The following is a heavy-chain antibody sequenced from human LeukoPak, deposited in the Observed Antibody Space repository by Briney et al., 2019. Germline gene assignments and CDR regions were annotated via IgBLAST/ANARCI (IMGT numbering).Heavy chain of an antibody. CDR3: ARDFKAGDGHWSFDL. J-gene: IGHJ2*01. D-gene: IGHD4-17*01. Sequence: GGSLRLSCAASGFTFSSYAMHWVRQAPGKGLEWVAVISYDGSNKYYADSVKGRFTISRENAKNSLYLQMNSLTAGDTAVYYCARDFKAGDGHWSFDLWGRGTLVTVFS. CDR2: ISYDGSNK. V-gene: IGHV3-30*14. CDR1: GFTFSSYA.